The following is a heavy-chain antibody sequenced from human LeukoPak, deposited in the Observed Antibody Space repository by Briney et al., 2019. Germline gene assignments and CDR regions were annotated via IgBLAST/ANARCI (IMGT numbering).Heavy chain of an antibody. CDR1: GFTFKSYE. D-gene: IGHD1-26*01. CDR2: ISSSSATM. V-gene: IGHV3-48*03. CDR3: AKYPSDSGY. J-gene: IGHJ4*02. Sequence: PGGSLTLSCAASGFTFKSYEMNWLRQAPGKGLEWVSYISSSSATMYYANSVKGRFTISRDDAKNSLFLQMNSLRAEDTAIYYCAKYPSDSGYWGQGTLVTVSS.